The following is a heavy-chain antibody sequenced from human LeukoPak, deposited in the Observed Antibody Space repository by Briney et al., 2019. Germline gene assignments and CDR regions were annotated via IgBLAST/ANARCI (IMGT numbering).Heavy chain of an antibody. CDR2: ISGSGTTT. D-gene: IGHD1-7*01. J-gene: IGHJ4*02. V-gene: IGHV3-23*01. CDR3: SKGETDTGTLTHVY. CDR1: GFTFSNYA. Sequence: SGGSLRLSCAAPGFTFSNYAMSWVRQAPGKGLEWVSAISGSGTTTHYADSVKGRFTVSRDNSKNTVFPQMHSLGAEDTAVYYCSKGETDTGTLTHVYWGQGTLVTVSS.